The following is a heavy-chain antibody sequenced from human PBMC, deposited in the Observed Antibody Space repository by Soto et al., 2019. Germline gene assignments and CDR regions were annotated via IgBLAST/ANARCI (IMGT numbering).Heavy chain of an antibody. Sequence: QVQLQESGPGLVKPSQTLSLTCTVPGGSISSGSYYWSWIRQHPGKGLEWIGYIYYSGSTYYNPSLKSRVTISVDTSKDQFSLKLSSVTAADTAVYYCARVLVRGVIIVLDYWGQGTLVTVSS. CDR3: ARVLVRGVIIVLDY. CDR2: IYYSGST. CDR1: GGSISSGSYY. J-gene: IGHJ4*02. D-gene: IGHD3-10*01. V-gene: IGHV4-31*03.